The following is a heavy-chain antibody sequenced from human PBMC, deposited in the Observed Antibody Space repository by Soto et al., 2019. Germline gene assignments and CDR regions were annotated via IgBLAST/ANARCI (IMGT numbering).Heavy chain of an antibody. V-gene: IGHV3-30-3*01. CDR1: GFTFSSYA. J-gene: IGHJ4*02. CDR3: ASSNSSGYYSFDY. Sequence: QVQLVESGGGVVQPGRSLRLSCAASGFTFSSYAMHWVRQAPGKGLEWVAVISYDGSNKYYADSVKGRFTISRDNSKNTLYLQMNSLIAEDTAVYYCASSNSSGYYSFDYWGQGTLVTVSS. D-gene: IGHD3-22*01. CDR2: ISYDGSNK.